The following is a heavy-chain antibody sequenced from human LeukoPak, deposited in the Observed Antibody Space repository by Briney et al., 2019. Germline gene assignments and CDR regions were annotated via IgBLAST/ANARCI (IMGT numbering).Heavy chain of an antibody. CDR2: ISSSSSYI. CDR3: ARYGGLRDY. Sequence: GGSLRLSCAASGFTFSSYAMSWVRQAPGKGLEWVSSISSSSSYIYYADSVKGRFTISRDNAKNSLYLQMNSLRAEDTAVYYCARYGGLRDYWGQGTLVTVSS. CDR1: GFTFSSYA. J-gene: IGHJ4*02. V-gene: IGHV3-21*01. D-gene: IGHD4-23*01.